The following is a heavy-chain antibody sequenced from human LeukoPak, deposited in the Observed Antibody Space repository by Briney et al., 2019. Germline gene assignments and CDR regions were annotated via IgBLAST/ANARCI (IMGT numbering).Heavy chain of an antibody. V-gene: IGHV3-30-3*01. D-gene: IGHD6-13*01. CDR3: ANHDSQQLVRGPYYFHY. J-gene: IGHJ4*02. Sequence: PGGSLRLSCAASGFTFSSYAMHWVRQAPGKGLEWVAVISYDGSNKYYADSVKGRFTISRDNSKNTLYLQMNSLRAEDTAVYYCANHDSQQLVRGPYYFHYWGQGTLVTVSS. CDR2: ISYDGSNK. CDR1: GFTFSSYA.